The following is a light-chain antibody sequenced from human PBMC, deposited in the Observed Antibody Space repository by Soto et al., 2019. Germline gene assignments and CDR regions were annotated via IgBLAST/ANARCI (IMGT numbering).Light chain of an antibody. J-gene: IGKJ1*01. CDR2: GAS. Sequence: EIVLTQSPGTLSLSPGERSTLSCKTSPSRGSNFLAWYQHKPGQAPRLLIYGASTRATGVPDRFSGSGSGTEFTLTIRSLQPDDFATYYCQHYNSYSEAFGQGTKVDIK. V-gene: IGKV3-20*01. CDR1: PSRGSNF. CDR3: QHYNSYSEA.